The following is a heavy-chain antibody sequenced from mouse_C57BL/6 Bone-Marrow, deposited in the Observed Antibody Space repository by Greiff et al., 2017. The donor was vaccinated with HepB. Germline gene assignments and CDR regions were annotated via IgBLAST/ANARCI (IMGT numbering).Heavy chain of an antibody. CDR1: GFSLTSYG. J-gene: IGHJ3*01. CDR2: IWSGGST. D-gene: IGHD3-3*01. V-gene: IGHV2-2*01. CDR3: ARGLGPWFAY. Sequence: VQGVESGPGLVQPSQSLSITCTVSGFSLTSYGVHWVRQSPGKGLEWLGVIWSGGSTDYNAAFISRLSISKDNSKSQVFFKMNSLQADDTAIYYCARGLGPWFAYWGQGTLVTVSA.